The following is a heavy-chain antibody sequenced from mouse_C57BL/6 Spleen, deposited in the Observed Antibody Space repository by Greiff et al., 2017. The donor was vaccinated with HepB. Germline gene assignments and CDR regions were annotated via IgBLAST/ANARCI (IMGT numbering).Heavy chain of an antibody. Sequence: QVQLQQPGAELVKPGASVKLSCKASGYTFTSYWMHWVKQRPGQGLEWIGMIHPNSGSTNYNEKFKSKATLTVDKSSSTAYMQLSSLTSEDSAVYYCVRGHSKRYFDVWGTGTTVTVSS. CDR3: VRGHSKRYFDV. V-gene: IGHV1-64*01. J-gene: IGHJ1*03. D-gene: IGHD2-5*01. CDR2: IHPNSGST. CDR1: GYTFTSYW.